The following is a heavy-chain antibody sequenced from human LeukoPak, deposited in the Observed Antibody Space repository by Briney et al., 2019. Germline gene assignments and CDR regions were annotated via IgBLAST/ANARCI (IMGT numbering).Heavy chain of an antibody. J-gene: IGHJ4*02. CDR3: ARGGGYLFDY. Sequence: GGSLRLSCAASGCTFRNHYMSWIRQAPGKGLEWVSYISSSGSAIFYADSVKGRFTISRDNAKNSLFLQMNSLRAEDTAVYYCARGGGYLFDYWGQGTLVTVSS. V-gene: IGHV3-11*04. CDR2: ISSSGSAI. D-gene: IGHD1-26*01. CDR1: GCTFRNHY.